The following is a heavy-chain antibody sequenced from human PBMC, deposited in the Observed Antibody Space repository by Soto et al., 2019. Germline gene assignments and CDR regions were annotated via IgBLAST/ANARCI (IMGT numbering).Heavy chain of an antibody. CDR1: GSSLRV. J-gene: IGHJ1*01. CDR3: ADPPDGPFFKH. D-gene: IGHD2-8*01. Sequence: SGPTLVNPTQTLTLTCTFSGSSLRVVGWIRQPPGKALEWLALIYWDNDQRYNPSLKSRLTITKDTSKNQIVLTMTNMDPVDTATYYCADPPDGPFFKHWGQGTLVNVSS. V-gene: IGHV2-5*02. CDR2: IYWDNDQ.